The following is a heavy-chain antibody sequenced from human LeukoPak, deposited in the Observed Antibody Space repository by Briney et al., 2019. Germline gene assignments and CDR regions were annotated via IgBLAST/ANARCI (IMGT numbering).Heavy chain of an antibody. Sequence: PGGSLRLSCAASGFTFSDYYMSWIRQAPGKGLEWVSYISSSGSTIYYADSVKGRFTISRDNAKNSLYLQTNSLRAEDTAVYYCARVEIQVSSSWPYYYYYMDVWGKGTTVTVSS. V-gene: IGHV3-11*01. D-gene: IGHD6-13*01. J-gene: IGHJ6*03. CDR3: ARVEIQVSSSWPYYYYYMDV. CDR2: ISSSGSTI. CDR1: GFTFSDYY.